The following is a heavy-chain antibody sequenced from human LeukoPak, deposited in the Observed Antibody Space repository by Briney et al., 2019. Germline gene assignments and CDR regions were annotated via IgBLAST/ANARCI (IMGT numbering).Heavy chain of an antibody. CDR1: GGSISSSTHY. D-gene: IGHD3-3*01. CDR3: ARRGGSGYYSPFDS. Sequence: SETLSLTCTAPGGSISSSTHYWGWIRQPPGKGLEWMGSIYYTGSTYYNPSLRSRVTISVDTSKNQFSLKLSSVTAADTAVYYCARRGGSGYYSPFDSWGQGTLVTVSS. V-gene: IGHV4-39*01. J-gene: IGHJ4*02. CDR2: IYYTGST.